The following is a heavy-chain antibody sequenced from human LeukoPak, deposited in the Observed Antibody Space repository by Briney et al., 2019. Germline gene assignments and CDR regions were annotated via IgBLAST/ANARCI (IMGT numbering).Heavy chain of an antibody. Sequence: PSETLSLTCAVYGGSFSGYYWSWIRQPPGKGLEWIGEINHSGSTNYNPSLKSRVTISVDTSKNQFSLKLSSVTAADTAVYYCARGGPYYGNYFDYWGQGTLVTVSS. CDR2: INHSGST. D-gene: IGHD3-16*01. CDR1: GGSFSGYY. V-gene: IGHV4-34*01. J-gene: IGHJ4*02. CDR3: ARGGPYYGNYFDY.